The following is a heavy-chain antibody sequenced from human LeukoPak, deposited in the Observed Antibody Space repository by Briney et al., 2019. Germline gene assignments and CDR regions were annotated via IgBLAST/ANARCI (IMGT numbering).Heavy chain of an antibody. Sequence: GGSLRLSCEASGFTLSSYAMSWVRQAPGKGLEWASGISGSGGRTYYADSVKGRFTISRDNSKNTLYLQMNSLRAEDTAVYYCAKGRAVAGPFDYWGQGTLVTVSS. CDR1: GFTLSSYA. J-gene: IGHJ4*02. CDR3: AKGRAVAGPFDY. CDR2: ISGSGGRT. D-gene: IGHD6-19*01. V-gene: IGHV3-23*01.